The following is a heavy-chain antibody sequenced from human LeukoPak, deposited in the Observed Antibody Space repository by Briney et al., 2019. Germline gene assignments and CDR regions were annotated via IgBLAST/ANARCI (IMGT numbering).Heavy chain of an antibody. D-gene: IGHD6-19*01. V-gene: IGHV1-2*02. CDR2: INPNSGGT. CDR1: GYTFTGYY. Sequence: ASVKVSCKASGYTFTGYYTHWVRQAPGQGLEWMGWINPNSGGTSYAQKFQGRVTMTRDTSISTAYMELSRLRSDDTAVYYCARKYSSGWYGIDYWGQGTLVTVSS. J-gene: IGHJ4*02. CDR3: ARKYSSGWYGIDY.